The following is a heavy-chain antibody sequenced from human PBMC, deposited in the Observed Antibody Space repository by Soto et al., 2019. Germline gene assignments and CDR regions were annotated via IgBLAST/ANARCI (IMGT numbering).Heavy chain of an antibody. V-gene: IGHV4-59*01. CDR2: IYYSGST. CDR1: YGSISNSY. CDR3: AREVSSTVTNPYFDY. Sequence: SETLSLTCTVSYGSISNSYWSWIRQSPEKGLEWIGYIYYSGSTNYNPSLKSRVTISVDTSKNQFSLKLSSVTAADTAVYYCAREVSSTVTNPYFDYWGQGTLVTVSS. D-gene: IGHD4-17*01. J-gene: IGHJ4*02.